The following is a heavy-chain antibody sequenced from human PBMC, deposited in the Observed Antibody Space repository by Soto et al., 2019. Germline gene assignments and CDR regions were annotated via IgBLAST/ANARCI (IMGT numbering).Heavy chain of an antibody. D-gene: IGHD2-2*01. CDR3: AREGCCSTSCHPWYNWFDP. J-gene: IGHJ5*02. Sequence: QVQLVQSGAEVKKPGASVKVSCKASGYTFTSYYMHWVRQAPGQGLEWMGIINPSGGSTSYAQKFQGRVTMTRDTSTSTVYMERSSLRSEDTAVYYCAREGCCSTSCHPWYNWFDPWGQGTLVTVSS. V-gene: IGHV1-46*01. CDR1: GYTFTSYY. CDR2: INPSGGST.